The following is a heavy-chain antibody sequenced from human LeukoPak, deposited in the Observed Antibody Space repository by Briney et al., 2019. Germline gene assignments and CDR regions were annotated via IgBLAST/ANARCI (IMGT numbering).Heavy chain of an antibody. V-gene: IGHV4-38-2*02. CDR2: IYHSGST. CDR1: GYSISSGYF. CDR3: ARLYCSGGTCYSEGWFDP. J-gene: IGHJ5*02. D-gene: IGHD2-15*01. Sequence: SETLSLTCTVSGYSISSGYFWGRIRLPPGKGLEFIGSIYHSGSTYYNPSLKSRVTISVDTSKNQFPLKLSSVTAADTAVYYCARLYCSGGTCYSEGWFDPWGQGTLVTVSS.